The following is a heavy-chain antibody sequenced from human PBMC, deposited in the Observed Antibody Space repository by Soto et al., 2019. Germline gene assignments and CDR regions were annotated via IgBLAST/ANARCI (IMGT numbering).Heavy chain of an antibody. CDR2: FIAMLGTP. CDR3: ARGAMANFDF. V-gene: IGHV1-69*13. D-gene: IGHD5-18*01. CDR1: GGTLGSHG. Sequence: SVKVSCKASGGTLGSHGIAWVRQAPGQGLEWMGGFIAMLGTPTYAKKVQGRATITADDSLTSSYLELRSLRSEDTAVYFCARGAMANFDFWGQGTVVTVSS. J-gene: IGHJ4*02.